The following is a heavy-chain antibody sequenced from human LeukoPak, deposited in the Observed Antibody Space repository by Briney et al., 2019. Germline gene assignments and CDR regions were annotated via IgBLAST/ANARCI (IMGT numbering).Heavy chain of an antibody. CDR3: TRGWLLGHFDY. V-gene: IGHV6-1*01. CDR1: GDSVSSNSVT. CDR2: TYYRSKWYN. D-gene: IGHD3-9*01. J-gene: IGHJ4*02. Sequence: SQTLSLTCAISGDSVSSNSVTWNWIRQSPSRGLEWLGRTYYRSKWYNDYAVSVKSRIIINPDASKNQFSLQLNSVTPEDTAVYYCTRGWLLGHFDYWGQGTLVTVSS.